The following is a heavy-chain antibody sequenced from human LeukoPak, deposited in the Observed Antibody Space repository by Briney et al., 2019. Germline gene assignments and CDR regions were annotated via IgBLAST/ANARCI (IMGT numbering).Heavy chain of an antibody. CDR3: AGGGFGDPRY. CDR2: IYHSGST. Sequence: SETLSLTCAVSGGSISSGGYSWSWIRQPPGKGLEWIGYIYHSGSTYYNPSLKSRVTISVDRSRNQFSLELSSVTAADTAVYYCAGGGFGDPRYWGQGTLVTVSS. J-gene: IGHJ4*02. D-gene: IGHD4-17*01. V-gene: IGHV4-30-2*01. CDR1: GGSISSGGYS.